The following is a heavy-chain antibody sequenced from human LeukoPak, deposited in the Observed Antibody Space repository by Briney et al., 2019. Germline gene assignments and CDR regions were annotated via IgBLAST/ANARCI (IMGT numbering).Heavy chain of an antibody. CDR2: IFSSGGST. V-gene: IGHV3-23*01. CDR1: GFTFSNYA. D-gene: IGHD3-22*01. CDR3: ASVKWGCGSSGYYCENDAFDI. J-gene: IGHJ3*02. Sequence: GGSLRLSCAASGFTFSNYAMSWVRQAPGKGLEWVSVIFSSGGSTYYADSVKGRFAISRDNSKNTLYLEMNSLLSEDTAVYYCASVKWGCGSSGYYCENDAFDIWGQGTMVTVSS.